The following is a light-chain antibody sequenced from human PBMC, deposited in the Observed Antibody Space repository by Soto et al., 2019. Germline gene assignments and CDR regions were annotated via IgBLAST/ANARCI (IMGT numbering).Light chain of an antibody. Sequence: QSALTQPAAVSGSLGQSITISCSGSGSDIGNYNFVSWYQQQPGKVPRLIIYEVNKGPSGVSNRFSGSKSGNTASLTISDLQPDDECLYYRCSYAGSSLWMFGGGTKLTVL. CDR2: EVN. CDR3: CSYAGSSLWM. CDR1: GSDIGNYNF. J-gene: IGLJ3*02. V-gene: IGLV2-23*02.